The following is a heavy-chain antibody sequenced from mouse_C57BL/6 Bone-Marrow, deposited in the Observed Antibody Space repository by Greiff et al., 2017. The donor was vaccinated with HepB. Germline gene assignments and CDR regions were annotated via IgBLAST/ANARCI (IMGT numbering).Heavy chain of an antibody. CDR2: ILPGSGST. D-gene: IGHD1-1*01. CDR1: GYTFTGYW. V-gene: IGHV1-9*01. CDR3: ARPNSPNYYGSSDVDY. J-gene: IGHJ2*01. Sequence: VQLQQSGAELMKPGASVKLSCKATGYTFTGYWIEWVKQRPGHGLEWIGEILPGSGSTNYNEKFKGKATFTADTSSNTAYMQLSSLTTEDSAIYYCARPNSPNYYGSSDVDYWGQGTTLTVAS.